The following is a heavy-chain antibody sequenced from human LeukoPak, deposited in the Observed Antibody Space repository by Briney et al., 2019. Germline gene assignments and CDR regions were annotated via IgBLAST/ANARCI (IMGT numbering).Heavy chain of an antibody. CDR3: ARDRPANYYDSRSPRPHYFDY. Sequence: PSQTLSLTCTVSGGSISSGGYYWSWIRQHPGKGLEWIVYIYYSGSTYYNPSLKSRVTISVDTSKNQFSLKLSSVTAADTAVYYCARDRPANYYDSRSPRPHYFDYWGQGTLVTVSS. D-gene: IGHD3-22*01. V-gene: IGHV4-31*03. CDR1: GGSISSGGYY. CDR2: IYYSGST. J-gene: IGHJ4*02.